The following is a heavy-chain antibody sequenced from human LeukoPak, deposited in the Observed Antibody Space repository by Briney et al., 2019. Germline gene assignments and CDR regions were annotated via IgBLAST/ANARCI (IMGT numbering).Heavy chain of an antibody. CDR3: ARRFYDFWSGEGWFDP. D-gene: IGHD3-3*01. Sequence: GEALKISWKGSGYSFTSYWIDWVRQVPGKGLGWMGIIYPGDSDTRYSPSIQGQLTISADKSISTAYLQWSSLKASDTAMYYCARRFYDFWSGEGWFDPWGQGTLVTVSS. CDR1: GYSFTSYW. CDR2: IYPGDSDT. V-gene: IGHV5-51*01. J-gene: IGHJ5*02.